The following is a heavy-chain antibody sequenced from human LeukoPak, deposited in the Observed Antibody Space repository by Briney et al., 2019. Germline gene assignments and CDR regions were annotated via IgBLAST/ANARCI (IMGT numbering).Heavy chain of an antibody. V-gene: IGHV1-18*01. CDR1: GYTFTSYG. Sequence: ASVKVSCKASGYTFTSYGISWVRQAPGQGLEWMGWISAYNGNTNYAQKLQGRVTMTTDTSTSTAYMELRSLRSDDTAVYYCARVTSASQYYYDSSGYSDGYFDYWGQGTLVTVSS. J-gene: IGHJ4*02. CDR3: ARVTSASQYYYDSSGYSDGYFDY. CDR2: ISAYNGNT. D-gene: IGHD3-22*01.